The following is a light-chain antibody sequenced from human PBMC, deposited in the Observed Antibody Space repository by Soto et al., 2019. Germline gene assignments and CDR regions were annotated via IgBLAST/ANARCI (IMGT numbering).Light chain of an antibody. CDR3: SSYTSSSTLYV. CDR1: SSDVGGYNY. CDR2: DVS. Sequence: SVLTQPSSVSGSPGQSITLSCTGTSSDVGGYNYVSWYQQHPGKAPKLMIYDVSNRPSGVSNRFSGSKSGNTASLTISGLQAEDEADYYCSSYTSSSTLYVFGTGTKVTVL. J-gene: IGLJ1*01. V-gene: IGLV2-14*01.